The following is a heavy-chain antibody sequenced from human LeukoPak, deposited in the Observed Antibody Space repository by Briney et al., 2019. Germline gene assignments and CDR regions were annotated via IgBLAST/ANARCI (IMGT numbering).Heavy chain of an antibody. J-gene: IGHJ3*02. CDR2: ISYDGSNK. V-gene: IGHV3-30*04. Sequence: GRSLRLSCAASGFTFSSYAMHWVRQAPGKGLEWVAVISYDGSNKYYADSVKGRFTISRDNSKNTLYLQMNSLRAEDTAVYYCARSLKVSAALDVFDIWGQGTMVTVSS. CDR3: ARSLKVSAALDVFDI. D-gene: IGHD2-2*01. CDR1: GFTFSSYA.